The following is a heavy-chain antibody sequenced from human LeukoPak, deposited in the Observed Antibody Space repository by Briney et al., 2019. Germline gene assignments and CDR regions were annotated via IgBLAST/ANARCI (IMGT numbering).Heavy chain of an antibody. J-gene: IGHJ4*02. V-gene: IGHV4-39*07. CDR2: IYYSGST. CDR3: ARVVAARGRFDH. CDR1: GGSISSSSYY. D-gene: IGHD5-12*01. Sequence: SETLSLTCTVSGGSISSSSYYWGWIRQPPGKGLEWIGNIYYSGSTYYNPSLKSRVTISVDTSKNQFSLKLSSVTAADTAVYYCARVVAARGRFDHWGQGTLVTVSS.